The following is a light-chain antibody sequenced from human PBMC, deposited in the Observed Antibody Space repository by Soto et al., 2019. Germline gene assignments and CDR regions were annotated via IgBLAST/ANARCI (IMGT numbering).Light chain of an antibody. J-gene: IGLJ1*01. Sequence: QSVLTQPPSASGTPGQRVTISCSGSSSNIGSNSVYWYQQLPGTAPKLLIFKNSQRPSGVPDRFSGSKSGTSASLAVSGLRSGDEADYYCAAWDDRLRGFLFGPGTKVTVL. CDR1: SSNIGSNS. CDR2: KNS. V-gene: IGLV1-47*01. CDR3: AAWDDRLRGFL.